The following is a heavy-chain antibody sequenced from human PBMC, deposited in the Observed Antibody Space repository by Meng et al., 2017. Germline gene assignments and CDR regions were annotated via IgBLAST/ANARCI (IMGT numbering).Heavy chain of an antibody. Sequence: GESLKISCAVSGVTFSGSDIHWVRQASGKGLEWVGRIETKPNNYATSYAASVGSRFTISRDDSKNTAYLEMNSLKTEDTALYCCTIYTSGHIWGQGTMVTVSS. V-gene: IGHV3-73*01. CDR3: TIYTSGHI. J-gene: IGHJ3*02. D-gene: IGHD6-19*01. CDR1: GVTFSGSD. CDR2: IETKPNNYAT.